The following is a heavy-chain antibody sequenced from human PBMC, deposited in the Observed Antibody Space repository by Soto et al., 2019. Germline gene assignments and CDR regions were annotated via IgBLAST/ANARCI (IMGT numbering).Heavy chain of an antibody. D-gene: IGHD3-16*01. CDR2: ISSRGITI. J-gene: IGHJ3*02. V-gene: IGHV3-48*02. CDR3: AGGVGFAFDT. CDR1: GFTFSSYS. Sequence: EVQLVEPGGGLVQPGGSLRLSCAASGFTFSSYSMNWVRQAPRKGLEWVSYISSRGITIYYTDPVKGRFTSSRDDAKNSLYLQISSMRDEDTAVYYCAGGVGFAFDTWGKGTMVTVCS.